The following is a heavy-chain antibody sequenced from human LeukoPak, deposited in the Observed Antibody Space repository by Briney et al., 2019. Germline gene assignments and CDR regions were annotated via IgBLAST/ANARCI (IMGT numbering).Heavy chain of an antibody. CDR2: ISGSGGAT. D-gene: IGHD6-19*01. J-gene: IGHJ4*02. CDR3: AKAQWLVPNPVDY. Sequence: GGSLRLSCAAFGFTFSSYAMSWVRQAPGKGLEWVSAISGSGGATYYADSVKGRFTISRDNSKNTLYLQMNSLRAEDTAVYYCAKAQWLVPNPVDYWGQGTLVTVSS. V-gene: IGHV3-23*01. CDR1: GFTFSSYA.